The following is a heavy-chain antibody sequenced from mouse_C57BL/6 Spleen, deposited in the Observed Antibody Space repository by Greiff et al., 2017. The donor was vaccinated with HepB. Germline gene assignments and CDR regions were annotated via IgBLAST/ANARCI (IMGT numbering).Heavy chain of an antibody. CDR2: ISDGGSYT. CDR3: ARDRLGRRYFDV. CDR1: GFTFSSYA. D-gene: IGHD4-1*01. Sequence: EVHLVESGGGLVKPGGSLKLSCAASGFTFSSYAMSWVRQTPEKRLEWVATISDGGSYTYYPDNVKGRFTISRDNAKNNLYLQMSHLKSEDTAMYYCARDRLGRRYFDVWGTGTTVTVSS. V-gene: IGHV5-4*01. J-gene: IGHJ1*03.